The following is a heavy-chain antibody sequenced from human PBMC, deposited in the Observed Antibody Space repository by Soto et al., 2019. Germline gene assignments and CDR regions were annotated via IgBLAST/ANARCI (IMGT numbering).Heavy chain of an antibody. Sequence: QVQLVQSGAEVKKPGSSVKVSCKASGGTFSSYAISWVRQAPGQGLEWMGGIIPIFGTANYAQKFQGRVTITTDESTSRSYMELSSLRAEDTAVYYCASTYSSSSGGYIGYYGMDVWGQGTTVTVSS. D-gene: IGHD6-6*01. CDR2: IIPIFGTA. V-gene: IGHV1-69*01. CDR3: ASTYSSSSGGYIGYYGMDV. J-gene: IGHJ6*02. CDR1: GGTFSSYA.